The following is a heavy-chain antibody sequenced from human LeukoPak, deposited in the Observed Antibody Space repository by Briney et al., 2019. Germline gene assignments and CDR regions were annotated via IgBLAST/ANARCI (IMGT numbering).Heavy chain of an antibody. J-gene: IGHJ4*02. V-gene: IGHV3-7*03. CDR1: GFNFNNYW. CDR2: IKDDGSEE. CDR3: AKDITGYSNGFDY. D-gene: IGHD4-11*01. Sequence: GGSLRLSCAASGFNFNNYWMSWLRQAPGKGLEWVANIKDDGSEEYYVDSVKGRFTISRDNAKNSLYLQMNSLRAEDTALYYCAKDITGYSNGFDYWGQGTLVTVSS.